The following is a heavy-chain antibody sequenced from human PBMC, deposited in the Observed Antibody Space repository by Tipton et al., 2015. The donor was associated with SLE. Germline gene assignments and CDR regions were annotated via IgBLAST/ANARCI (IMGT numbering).Heavy chain of an antibody. J-gene: IGHJ3*02. D-gene: IGHD6-13*01. CDR3: ARCEQQLKAFDI. CDR1: GFTFSSYA. V-gene: IGHV3-23*01. CDR2: ISGSGGST. Sequence: GSLRLSCAASGFTFSSYAMSWVRQAPGKGLEWVSAISGSGGSTYYADSVKGRFTISRDNSKNTLYLQINSLRAEDTAVYYCARCEQQLKAFDIWGQGTMVTVSS.